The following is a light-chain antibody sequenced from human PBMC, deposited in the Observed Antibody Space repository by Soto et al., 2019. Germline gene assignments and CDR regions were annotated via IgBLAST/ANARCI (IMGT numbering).Light chain of an antibody. CDR2: GAS. V-gene: IGKV3-15*01. Sequence: EIVMTQSPATLSVSPGERATLSCRASQSVNSKLAWYQQKPGRAPRLLIYGASTRATGIPARFSGSGSGTEFTLTISSLQSEDFAVYYCQQYNNWPPPWTFGQGTKVEIK. CDR3: QQYNNWPPPWT. CDR1: QSVNSK. J-gene: IGKJ1*01.